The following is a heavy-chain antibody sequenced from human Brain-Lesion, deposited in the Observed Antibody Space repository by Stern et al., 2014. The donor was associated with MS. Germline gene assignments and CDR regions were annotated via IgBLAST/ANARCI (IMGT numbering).Heavy chain of an antibody. CDR1: GGSINSGGYY. V-gene: IGHV4-31*03. CDR2: IDYSGTT. J-gene: IGHJ4*03. CDR3: ARMGEGSSYLYPEFFDL. Sequence: QVQLEQSGPGLVKPSQSLSLSCTASGGSINSGGYYWSWLRQAPGMGLEWIGYIDYSGTTNYKSSLKSRITMSLDTSKNQFSLKLTSVTAADTALYYCARMGEGSSYLYPEFFDLWGQGTLVTVSS. D-gene: IGHD3-16*01.